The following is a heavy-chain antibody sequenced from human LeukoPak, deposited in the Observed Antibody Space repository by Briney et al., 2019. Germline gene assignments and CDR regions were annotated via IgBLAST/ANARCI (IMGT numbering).Heavy chain of an antibody. CDR1: GFTFSSYA. V-gene: IGHV3-23*01. D-gene: IGHD3-10*01. J-gene: IGHJ4*02. Sequence: GGSLRLSCAASGFTFSSYAMSWVRQAPGKGLEWVSAISGSGGSTYYADSVKGRFTISRDNSKNTLYPQMNSLRAEDTAVYYCAGYYGSGSYYTPLDYWGQGTLVTVSS. CDR2: ISGSGGST. CDR3: AGYYGSGSYYTPLDY.